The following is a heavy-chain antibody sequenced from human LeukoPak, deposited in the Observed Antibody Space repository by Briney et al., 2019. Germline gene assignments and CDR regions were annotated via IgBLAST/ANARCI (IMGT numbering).Heavy chain of an antibody. J-gene: IGHJ5*02. Sequence: SETLSLTCTVSGGSISSYYWSWTRQPPGKGLEWIGYIYYSGSTNYNPSLKSRVTISVDTSKNQFSLKLSSVTAADTAVYYCARGRITGTLLRWFDPWGQGTLVTVSS. CDR1: GGSISSYY. CDR2: IYYSGST. D-gene: IGHD1-20*01. CDR3: ARGRITGTLLRWFDP. V-gene: IGHV4-59*01.